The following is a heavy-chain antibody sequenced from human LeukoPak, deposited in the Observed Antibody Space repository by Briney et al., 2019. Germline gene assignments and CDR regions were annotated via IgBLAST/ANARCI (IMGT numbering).Heavy chain of an antibody. Sequence: GGSLRLSCVVSGFTFSDYYMSWIRQTPGKGLEFISYISGSGDAIYYTDSVKGRFTISRDNAKNSLYLQLDSLSAEDTAVYYCASLYDSTGFCFDYWGQGALVTVSS. CDR3: ASLYDSTGFCFDY. D-gene: IGHD3-22*01. V-gene: IGHV3-11*01. CDR1: GFTFSDYY. J-gene: IGHJ4*02. CDR2: ISGSGDAI.